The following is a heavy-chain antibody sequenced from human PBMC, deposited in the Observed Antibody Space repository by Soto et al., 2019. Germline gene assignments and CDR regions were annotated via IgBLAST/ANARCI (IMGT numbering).Heavy chain of an antibody. J-gene: IGHJ6*02. CDR1: GYTFTSYA. V-gene: IGHV1-3*01. CDR2: INAGNGNT. CDR3: ARRLGTISAYYYGMDV. D-gene: IGHD7-27*01. Sequence: ASVKVSCKASGYTFTSYAMHWVRQAPGQRLEWMGWINAGNGNTKYSQKFQGRVTITRDTSASTAYMELSSLRSEDTAVYYCARRLGTISAYYYGMDVWGQGTTVTVSS.